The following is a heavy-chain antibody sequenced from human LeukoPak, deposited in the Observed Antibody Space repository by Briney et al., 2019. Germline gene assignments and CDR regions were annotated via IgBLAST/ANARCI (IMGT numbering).Heavy chain of an antibody. D-gene: IGHD3-10*01. J-gene: IGHJ5*02. CDR1: GGSISGSTSY. CDR3: SRYDSDTGDFDP. Sequence: RPSETLSLTCTVSGGSISGSTSYWGWIRQSPGKGLEWIGLLNYSGTTYYNPSFKSRVSISIDRSRTQFSLKLSSLTAADTAFYYCSRYDSDTGDFDPWGQGTLVTISS. V-gene: IGHV4-39*07. CDR2: LNYSGTT.